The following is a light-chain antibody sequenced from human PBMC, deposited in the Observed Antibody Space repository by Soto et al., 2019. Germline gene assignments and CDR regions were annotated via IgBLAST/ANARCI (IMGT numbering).Light chain of an antibody. CDR1: SNDIGPYNY. Sequence: QSALTQPASVSGSPGQSITISCTGTSNDIGPYNYVSWYQQHPGKAPKLLIYDVTNRASGVSDRFSGSKSGRTASLTISGLQAEDDADYYCSSYTSIIAVVFGGGTKLTVL. CDR3: SSYTSIIAVV. CDR2: DVT. J-gene: IGLJ2*01. V-gene: IGLV2-14*03.